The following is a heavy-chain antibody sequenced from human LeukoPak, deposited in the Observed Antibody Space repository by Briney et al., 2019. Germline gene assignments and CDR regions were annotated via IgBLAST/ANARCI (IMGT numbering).Heavy chain of an antibody. J-gene: IGHJ6*02. CDR1: GGSISSYY. D-gene: IGHD2-8*02. Sequence: SETLSLTCTVSGGSISSYYWSWIRQPPGKGLEWIGYIYYSGSTNYNPSLKSRVTISVDTSKNQFSLKLSSVTAADTAVYYCARGFTGYGMDVWGQGTTVTVSS. V-gene: IGHV4-59*01. CDR3: ARGFTGYGMDV. CDR2: IYYSGST.